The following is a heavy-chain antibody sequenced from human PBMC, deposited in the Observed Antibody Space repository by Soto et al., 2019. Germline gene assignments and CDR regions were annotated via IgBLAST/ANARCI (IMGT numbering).Heavy chain of an antibody. D-gene: IGHD3-9*01. CDR3: ATDSESDILTGYYSY. CDR1: GYTLTELS. V-gene: IGHV1-24*01. J-gene: IGHJ4*02. CDR2: FDPEDGET. Sequence: ASVKVSFKVSGYTLTELSMHWVRQAPGKGLEWMGGFDPEDGETIYAQKFQGRVTMTEDTSTDTAYMELSSLRSEDTAVYYCATDSESDILTGYYSYWGQGTLVTVSS.